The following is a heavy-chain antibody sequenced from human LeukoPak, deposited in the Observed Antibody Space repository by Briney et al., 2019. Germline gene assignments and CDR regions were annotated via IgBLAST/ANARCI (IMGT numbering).Heavy chain of an antibody. CDR3: AREINYDYVWGSYRGRYYYYMDV. CDR2: INHSGST. CDR1: GGSISSYY. Sequence: ASETLSLTCTVSGGSISSYYWSWIRQPPGKGLEWIGEINHSGSTNYNPSLKSRVTISVDTSKNQFSLKLSSVTAADTAVYYCAREINYDYVWGSYRGRYYYYMDVWGKGTTVTVSS. V-gene: IGHV4-34*01. J-gene: IGHJ6*03. D-gene: IGHD3-16*02.